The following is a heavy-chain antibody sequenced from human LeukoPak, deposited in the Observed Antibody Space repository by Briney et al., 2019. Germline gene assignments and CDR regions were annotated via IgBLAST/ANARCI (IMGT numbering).Heavy chain of an antibody. Sequence: ASVKVSCKASGGTFSSYAISWVRQAPGQGLEWMGGIIPIFGTANYAQKFQGRVTITTDESTSTAYMELSSLRSEDTAVYYCESGGSYGYFDYWGQGTLVTVSS. CDR2: IIPIFGTA. J-gene: IGHJ4*02. CDR1: GGTFSSYA. V-gene: IGHV1-69*05. CDR3: ESGGSYGYFDY. D-gene: IGHD1-26*01.